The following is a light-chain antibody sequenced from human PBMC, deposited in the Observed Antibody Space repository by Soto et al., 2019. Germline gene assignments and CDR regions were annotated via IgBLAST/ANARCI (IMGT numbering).Light chain of an antibody. Sequence: QSALTQPASVSGSPGQSIAISCTGTSSDIGTYNRVSWYQHRPGKAPKLIIYEVSNRPSGVSDRFSGSKSGNTASLTISGFQPEDEADYYCSSYTGATTLEVFGGGTKLTVL. CDR2: EVS. J-gene: IGLJ2*01. V-gene: IGLV2-14*01. CDR3: SSYTGATTLEV. CDR1: SSDIGTYNR.